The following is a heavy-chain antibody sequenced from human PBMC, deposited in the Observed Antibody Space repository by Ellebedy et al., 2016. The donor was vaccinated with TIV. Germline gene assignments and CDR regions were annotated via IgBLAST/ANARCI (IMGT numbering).Heavy chain of an antibody. Sequence: GSLRLXXTVSGGSISSYYWSWIRQPPGKGLEWIGYIYYSGSTNYNPSLKSRVTISVDTSKNQFSLKLSSVTAADTAVYYCARVSGGSYLNKLDYWGQGTLVTVSS. CDR2: IYYSGST. CDR3: ARVSGGSYLNKLDY. V-gene: IGHV4-59*12. D-gene: IGHD1-26*01. CDR1: GGSISSYY. J-gene: IGHJ4*02.